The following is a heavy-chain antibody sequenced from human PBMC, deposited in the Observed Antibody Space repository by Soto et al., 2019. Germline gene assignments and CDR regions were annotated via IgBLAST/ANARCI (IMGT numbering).Heavy chain of an antibody. Sequence: PGGSLRLSCAASGFTFSSYWMSWVRQAPGKGLEWVANIKQDGREKYYVDSVKGRFTISRDNAKNSLYLQMKSLRAKDTAVYNCARDRARGSSRYGEDYYCGMDVWGQGTTVTVSS. CDR3: ARDRARGSSRYGEDYYCGMDV. CDR2: IKQDGREK. V-gene: IGHV3-7*05. D-gene: IGHD6-13*01. J-gene: IGHJ6*02. CDR1: GFTFSSYW.